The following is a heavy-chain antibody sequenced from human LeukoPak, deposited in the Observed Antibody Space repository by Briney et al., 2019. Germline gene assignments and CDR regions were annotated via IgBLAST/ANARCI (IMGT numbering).Heavy chain of an antibody. J-gene: IGHJ4*02. CDR1: GYTFTGYY. V-gene: IGHV1-2*02. D-gene: IGHD6-19*01. Sequence: GASVKVSCKASGYTFTGYYMHWVRQAPGQGLEWMVWSNPNSGCTNYAQKFQGRVTMTRDTSISTAYMELSRLRSDDTDVYYCARAKEQWLVGGYDYWGQRTLVTVSS. CDR3: ARAKEQWLVGGYDY. CDR2: SNPNSGCT.